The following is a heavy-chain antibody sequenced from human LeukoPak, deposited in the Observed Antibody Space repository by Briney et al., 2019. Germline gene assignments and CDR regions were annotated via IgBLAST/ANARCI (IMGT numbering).Heavy chain of an antibody. CDR1: GFTFDDYA. V-gene: IGHV3-9*01. CDR3: ATSIGVAVAFDF. D-gene: IGHD6-19*01. J-gene: IGHJ4*02. CDR2: ISWNSGSI. Sequence: AGGSLRLSCAASGFTFDDYAMHWVRQAPGKGLEWVSGISWNSGSIGYADSVKGRFTISRDNAKNSLYLQMNSLKAEDTAIYYCATSIGVAVAFDFWGQGTLVTVSS.